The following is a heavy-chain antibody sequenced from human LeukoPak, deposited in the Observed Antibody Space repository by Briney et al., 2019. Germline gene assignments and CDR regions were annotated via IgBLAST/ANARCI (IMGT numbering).Heavy chain of an antibody. CDR2: IDANTGNP. V-gene: IGHV7-4-1*02. CDR3: ARDFPARDWFFDL. J-gene: IGHJ2*01. Sequence: ASVKVSCKASGYTFTSYSMNWVRQAPGQGLEYMGWIDANTGNPTYAQGFTGRFVFSLDTSVSTAYLQISSLKAEDTAVYYCARDFPARDWFFDLWGRGTLVTVSS. CDR1: GYTFTSYS.